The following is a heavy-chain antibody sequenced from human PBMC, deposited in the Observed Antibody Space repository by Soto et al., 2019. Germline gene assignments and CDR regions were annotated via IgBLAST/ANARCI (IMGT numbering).Heavy chain of an antibody. J-gene: IGHJ6*02. CDR1: GFTFSSYG. CDR3: AKDLRSGDYYGMDV. V-gene: IGHV3-30*18. Sequence: QVQLVESGGGVVQPGRSLRLSCAASGFTFSSYGMQWVRQAPGKGLEWVAVISYDGSNKYYADSVKGRFTISRDNSKNTLYLQMNSLRAEDTAVYYCAKDLRSGDYYGMDVWGQGTTVTVSS. D-gene: IGHD6-19*01. CDR2: ISYDGSNK.